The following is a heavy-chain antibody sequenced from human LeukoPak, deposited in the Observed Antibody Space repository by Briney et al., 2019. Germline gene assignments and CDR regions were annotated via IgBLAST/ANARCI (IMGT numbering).Heavy chain of an antibody. CDR1: GDSVSSVA. V-gene: IGHV6-1*01. CDR3: ARMTGYSHFDV. J-gene: IGHJ2*01. D-gene: IGHD1-14*01. Sequence: SQTLSLTCVISGDSVSSVAWNWIRQSPSRGLEWLARTYYNSKWNYDYGVSVRGRITISPDTSKNQFSLHLNSVTPEDTALYYCARMTGYSHFDVWGRGTLVTVAS. CDR2: TYYNSKWNY.